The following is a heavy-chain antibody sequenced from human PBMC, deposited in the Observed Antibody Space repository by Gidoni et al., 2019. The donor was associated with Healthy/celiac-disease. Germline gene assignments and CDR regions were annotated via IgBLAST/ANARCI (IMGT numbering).Heavy chain of an antibody. D-gene: IGHD1-26*01. J-gene: IGHJ5*02. CDR3: ARGGSYYPGWFDP. Sequence: QLQLQESGPGLVKPSETLSLTCTVSGGSISSSSYYWGWIRQPPGKGLEWIGSIYYSGSTYYNPSLKSRVTISVDTSKNQFSLKLSSVTAADTAVYYCARGGSYYPGWFDPWGQGTLVTVSS. CDR2: IYYSGST. CDR1: GGSISSSSYY. V-gene: IGHV4-39*01.